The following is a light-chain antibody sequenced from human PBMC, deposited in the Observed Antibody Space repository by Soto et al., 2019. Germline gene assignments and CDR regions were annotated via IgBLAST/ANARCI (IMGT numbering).Light chain of an antibody. V-gene: IGLV2-14*01. Sequence: QSALTQPASVSGSPGQSITISCTGTSSDIGGYNYVSWYQQYPGKAPKLMIYEVTNRPSGVSNRFSGSKSGNTASLTISGLQAEDEADYYCCSYRDGIARVFGGGTKLTVL. J-gene: IGLJ3*02. CDR3: CSYRDGIARV. CDR2: EVT. CDR1: SSDIGGYNY.